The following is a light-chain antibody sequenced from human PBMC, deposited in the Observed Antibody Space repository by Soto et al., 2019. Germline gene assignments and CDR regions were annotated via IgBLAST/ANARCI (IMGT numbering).Light chain of an antibody. V-gene: IGKV3-15*01. CDR2: GAS. CDR3: QQYNNWPPWT. Sequence: EIVMTQSPATLSVSPGERATLSCRASQSVSSNLAWYQQKPCQAPRLLIYGASTRATGIPARFSGSGSGTEFTLTISSLPSEDFAVYYCQQYNNWPPWTFGQWTKVEIK. CDR1: QSVSSN. J-gene: IGKJ1*01.